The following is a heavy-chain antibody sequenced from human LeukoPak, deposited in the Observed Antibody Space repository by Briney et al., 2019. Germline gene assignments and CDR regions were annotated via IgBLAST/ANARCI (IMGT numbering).Heavy chain of an antibody. J-gene: IGHJ5*02. Sequence: SGGSLRLACAASGFTFSSYGMHWVSQAPGKGLEWVAFIRYDGSNKYYEDSVKGRFTISRDNSKNTLYLQMNSLRAEDTAVYYCAKDFLRYYGDYRWFDPWGQGTLVTVSS. D-gene: IGHD4-17*01. V-gene: IGHV3-30*02. CDR2: IRYDGSNK. CDR1: GFTFSSYG. CDR3: AKDFLRYYGDYRWFDP.